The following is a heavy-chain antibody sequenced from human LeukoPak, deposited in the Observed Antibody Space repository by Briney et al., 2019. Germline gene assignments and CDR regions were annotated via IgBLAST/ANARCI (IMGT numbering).Heavy chain of an antibody. CDR1: GGTFSSYA. V-gene: IGHV1-69*05. J-gene: IGHJ4*02. D-gene: IGHD2-8*01. Sequence: GGSVNVSCKASGGTFSSYAISLVRQAPGQGLEWMGGFIPIFGTANYAQKFQGRVTISTDESTSTAYMELSRLRSGDTPVYYCARSSTPAGYCTNGVCYVPHYWGQGTLVTVSS. CDR2: FIPIFGTA. CDR3: ARSSTPAGYCTNGVCYVPHY.